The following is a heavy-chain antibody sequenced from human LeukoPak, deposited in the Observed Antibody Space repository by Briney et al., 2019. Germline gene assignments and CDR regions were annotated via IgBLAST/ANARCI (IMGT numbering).Heavy chain of an antibody. J-gene: IGHJ6*03. V-gene: IGHV4-4*07. D-gene: IGHD3-10*01. CDR3: ARDERSAGYYYGSGSYSLYYYYMDV. Sequence: SETLSLTCTVSGGSISSYYWSWIRQPAGKGLEWIGRIYTSGSTKYNPSLKSRVTMSVDTSKNQFSLKLSSVTAADTAVYYCARDERSAGYYYGSGSYSLYYYYMDVWGKGTTVTISS. CDR2: IYTSGST. CDR1: GGSISSYY.